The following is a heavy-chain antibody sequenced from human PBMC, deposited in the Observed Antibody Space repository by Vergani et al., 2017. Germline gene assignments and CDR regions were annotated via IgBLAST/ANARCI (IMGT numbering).Heavy chain of an antibody. J-gene: IGHJ4*02. D-gene: IGHD3-3*01. Sequence: QVHLQESGPGLVKPSETLSLTCSVSNDSIGRDYFWGWIRRSPGKGLEYIASIYPDGMTYYNPSLKILATISIDTSENVICLRLTSVTAADTALYHCARHGGSGNYYHLFDSWGQGTLVIVSS. CDR3: ARHGGSGNYYHLFDS. CDR2: IYPDGMT. CDR1: NDSIGRDYF. V-gene: IGHV4-38-2*02.